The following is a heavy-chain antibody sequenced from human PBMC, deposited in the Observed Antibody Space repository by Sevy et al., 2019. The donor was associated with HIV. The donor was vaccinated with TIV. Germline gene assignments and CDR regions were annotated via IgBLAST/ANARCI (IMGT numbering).Heavy chain of an antibody. CDR3: ARGHPIPFHCSGGSCDGYYFDY. D-gene: IGHD2-15*01. Sequence: GESLKISCKASGYTFTSYGISWVRQAPGQGLEWMGWISAYNGNTNYAQKLQGRVTMTTDTSTSTAYMELRSLRSDDTAVYYCARGHPIPFHCSGGSCDGYYFDYWGQGTLVTVSS. V-gene: IGHV1-18*01. J-gene: IGHJ4*02. CDR1: GYTFTSYG. CDR2: ISAYNGNT.